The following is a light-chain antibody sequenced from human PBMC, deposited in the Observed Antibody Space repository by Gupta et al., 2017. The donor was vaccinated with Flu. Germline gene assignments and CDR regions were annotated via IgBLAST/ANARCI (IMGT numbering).Light chain of an antibody. J-gene: IGKJ2*01. Sequence: SLGERATIICKSSQSVLYSSNNKNYLAWYQQKPGQPPRLLIYWASTRESGVPDRFSGSGSGTDFTLTISSLQAEDVAVYYCQQDDSTPYTFGQGTKLEIK. CDR1: QSVLYSSNNKNY. V-gene: IGKV4-1*01. CDR3: QQDDSTPYT. CDR2: WAS.